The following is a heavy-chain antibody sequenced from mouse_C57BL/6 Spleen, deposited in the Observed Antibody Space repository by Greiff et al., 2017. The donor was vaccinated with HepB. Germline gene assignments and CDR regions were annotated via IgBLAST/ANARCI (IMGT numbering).Heavy chain of an antibody. CDR1: GFTFSSYG. J-gene: IGHJ4*01. D-gene: IGHD2-10*02. Sequence: EVHLVESGGDLVKPGGSLKLSCAASGFTFSSYGMSWVRQTPDKRLEWVATISSGGSYTYYPDSVKGRFTISRDNAKNTLYLQMSSLKSEDTAMYYCARLLYGNYERNAMDYWGQGTSVTVSS. CDR2: ISSGGSYT. CDR3: ARLLYGNYERNAMDY. V-gene: IGHV5-6*01.